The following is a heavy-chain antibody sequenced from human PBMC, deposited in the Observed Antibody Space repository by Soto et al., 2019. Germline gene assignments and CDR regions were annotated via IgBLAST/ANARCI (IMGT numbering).Heavy chain of an antibody. CDR1: GGSISSHN. J-gene: IGHJ6*02. Sequence: QVQLQESGPGLGKPSATLSLICSDSGGSISSHNWGWIRLPPGKGLEWIGYIRDSGDTSYNPSLNSRVNMSLETSKKEFSLKLNYVTAADTAVYYCVRQGFGALHGLVDVWGQGTTVTVSS. CDR3: VRQGFGALHGLVDV. D-gene: IGHD3-10*01. V-gene: IGHV4-59*08. CDR2: IRDSGDT.